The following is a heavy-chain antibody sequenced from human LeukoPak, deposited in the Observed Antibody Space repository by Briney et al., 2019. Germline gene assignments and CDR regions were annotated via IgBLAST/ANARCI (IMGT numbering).Heavy chain of an antibody. D-gene: IGHD3-22*01. V-gene: IGHV3-30*02. CDR1: GFTFSSYG. CDR3: AKDQSRDDSSGYFFN. Sequence: GGSLRLSCAASGFTFSSYGMHWVRQAPGKGLEWVAFIRYDGSNKYYTDSVKGRFTITRDNPKNTLYLQMNSLRVEDTAVYYCAKDQSRDDSSGYFFNWGQGTLVTVSS. CDR2: IRYDGSNK. J-gene: IGHJ4*02.